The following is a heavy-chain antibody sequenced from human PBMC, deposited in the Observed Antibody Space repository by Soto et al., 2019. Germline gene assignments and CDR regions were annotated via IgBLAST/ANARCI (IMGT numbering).Heavy chain of an antibody. D-gene: IGHD3-16*01. CDR2: IYHSGSS. CDR3: AKHGLTAYMAYYFDL. J-gene: IGHJ4*02. V-gene: IGHV4-39*01. Sequence: LETLSLTCTFSGCSISSPHDYWGWIRQSPGRGLEWIASIYHSGSSYYNPSLKSRITISVDTSKNQFSLNLTSVTAADTAVYYCAKHGLTAYMAYYFDLWGRGTLVTVSS. CDR1: GCSISSPHDY.